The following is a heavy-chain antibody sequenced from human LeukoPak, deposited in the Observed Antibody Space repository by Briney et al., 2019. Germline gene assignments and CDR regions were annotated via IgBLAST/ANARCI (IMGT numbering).Heavy chain of an antibody. CDR2: TDPSDSET. Sequence: GESLKISCKGSGYSFTKYWIGWVRQMPGKGLEWMGNTDPSDSETRHSPSFQGQVTISADKSISTAYLQWSSLKASDTAMYYCARRRDYSNYEDFDYWGQGTLVTVSS. J-gene: IGHJ4*02. D-gene: IGHD4-11*01. CDR3: ARRRDYSNYEDFDY. V-gene: IGHV5-51*01. CDR1: GYSFTKYW.